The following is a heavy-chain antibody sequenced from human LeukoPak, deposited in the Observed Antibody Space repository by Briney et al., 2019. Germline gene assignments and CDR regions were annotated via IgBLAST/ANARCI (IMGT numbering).Heavy chain of an antibody. CDR2: IISIFGIA. V-gene: IGHV1-69*05. D-gene: IGHD7-27*01. CDR3: AGGVEGGELGMASDYAFDI. CDR1: GRTFCSYA. J-gene: IGHJ3*02. Sequence: SVKLSCKASGRTFCSYAISWLRQAPGHRLGGRGRIISIFGIADYAQKIQCRVTITTDESTSTAYRMLSRLSSEATAVSCCAGGVEGGELGMASDYAFDIWGQGTMVTVSS.